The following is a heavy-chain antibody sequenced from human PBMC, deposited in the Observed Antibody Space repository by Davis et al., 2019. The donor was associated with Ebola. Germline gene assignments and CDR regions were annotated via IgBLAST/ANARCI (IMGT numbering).Heavy chain of an antibody. J-gene: IGHJ4*02. V-gene: IGHV3-48*04. CDR3: ARIIGRLKWELLRGVVSIDY. CDR1: GFTFSSYS. D-gene: IGHD1-26*01. CDR2: ISSSSSTI. Sequence: PGGSLRLSCAASGFTFSSYSMNWVRQAPGKGLEWVSYISSSSSTIYYADSVKGRFTISRDNAKNSLYLQMNSLRAEDTAVYYCARIIGRLKWELLRGVVSIDYGGQGTLVTVSS.